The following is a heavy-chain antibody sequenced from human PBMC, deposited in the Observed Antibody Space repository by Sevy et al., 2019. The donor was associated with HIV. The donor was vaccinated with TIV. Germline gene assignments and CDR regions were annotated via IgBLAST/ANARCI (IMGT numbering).Heavy chain of an antibody. Sequence: GGSLRLSCAASRFPFSSYAMTWVRQAPGKGLEWVSDVGAGGASTYYADSVKGRFTISRDNSKNTLYLQMNSLRADDTAIYYCAAIGNIWYRPFDPWGQGTLVTVSS. D-gene: IGHD6-13*01. CDR2: VGAGGAST. CDR1: RFPFSSYA. V-gene: IGHV3-23*01. CDR3: AAIGNIWYRPFDP. J-gene: IGHJ5*02.